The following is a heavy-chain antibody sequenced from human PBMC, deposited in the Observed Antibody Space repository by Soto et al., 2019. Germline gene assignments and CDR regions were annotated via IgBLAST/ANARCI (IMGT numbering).Heavy chain of an antibody. D-gene: IGHD2-2*01. CDR3: ALHCSSTSCRGGRDY. CDR2: INPSGGST. CDR1: GYTFTSYY. Sequence: ASVKVSCKASGYTFTSYYMHWVRQAPGQGLEWMGIINPSGGSTSYAQKFQGRVTMTRDTSTSTVYMELSSLRSEDTAVYYCALHCSSTSCRGGRDYWGQGTLVTVSS. J-gene: IGHJ4*02. V-gene: IGHV1-46*01.